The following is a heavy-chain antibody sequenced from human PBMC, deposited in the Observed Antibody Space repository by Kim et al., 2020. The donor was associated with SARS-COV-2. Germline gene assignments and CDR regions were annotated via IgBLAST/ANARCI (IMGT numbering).Heavy chain of an antibody. CDR1: GFSFSRYV. Sequence: GGSLRLSCEAAGFSFSRYVMHWIRQAPGKGLEWVALISDDGSKEQYRDSVRGRFIISRDNPKNILYLQMSSLRVEDTAVYYCAKGPYDFWSVYYSVEYWG. CDR3: AKGPYDFWSVYYSVEY. CDR2: ISDDGSKE. D-gene: IGHD3-3*01. J-gene: IGHJ4*01. V-gene: IGHV3-30*18.